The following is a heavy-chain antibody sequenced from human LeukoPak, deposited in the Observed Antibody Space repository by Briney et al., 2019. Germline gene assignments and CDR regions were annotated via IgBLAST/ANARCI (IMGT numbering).Heavy chain of an antibody. V-gene: IGHV3-7*04. CDR2: IKQDGSEK. J-gene: IGHJ6*02. CDR1: GFTFSSYW. Sequence: PGGSLRLSCAASGFTFSSYWMSWVRQAPGKGLEWVANIKQDGSEKYYVDSVKGRFTISRDNAKNSLYLQMNSLRAEDTAVYYCARAPPRGNRYSSGWYYPNYYYGMDVWGQGTTATVSS. CDR3: ARAPPRGNRYSSGWYYPNYYYGMDV. D-gene: IGHD6-19*01.